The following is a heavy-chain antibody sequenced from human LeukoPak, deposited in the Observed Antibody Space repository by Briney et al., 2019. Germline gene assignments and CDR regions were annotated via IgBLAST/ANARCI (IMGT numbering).Heavy chain of an antibody. CDR3: ARSLKWNLVGFDY. V-gene: IGHV3-23*01. CDR1: GFPFSSYA. Sequence: GGSLRLSCVGSGFPFSSYAMSWVRQAPGKGLEWVSFIGRAGDTNYADSVKGQFTISRDNSKNTVYLQMSSLRAEDTALYYCARSLKWNLVGFDYWGQGTLVTVSS. CDR2: IGRAGDT. D-gene: IGHD1-1*01. J-gene: IGHJ4*02.